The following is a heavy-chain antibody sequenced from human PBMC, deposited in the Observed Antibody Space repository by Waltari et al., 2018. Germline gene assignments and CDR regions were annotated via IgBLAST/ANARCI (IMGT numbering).Heavy chain of an antibody. V-gene: IGHV3-23*01. CDR2: ISAAGDYT. CDR1: GFSLGYYA. Sequence: EVQLLESGGALIEPGGSLRLSCVGAGFSLGYYAMTWIRQAPGKGLEWVSGISAAGDYTYYADSVKGRFTISRDNSKNTLYLEVAGLRAEDTAVYYCAKGSGYSYGYPEYWGQGTLVAVSS. D-gene: IGHD5-18*01. J-gene: IGHJ4*02. CDR3: AKGSGYSYGYPEY.